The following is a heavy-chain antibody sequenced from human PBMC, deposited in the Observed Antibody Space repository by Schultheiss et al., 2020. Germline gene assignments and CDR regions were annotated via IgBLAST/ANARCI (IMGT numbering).Heavy chain of an antibody. V-gene: IGHV3-23*01. CDR1: GFTFTSYA. CDR3: AKSGTLTTGGWFDP. J-gene: IGHJ5*02. D-gene: IGHD4-17*01. CDR2: ISASGGST. Sequence: GGSLRLSCAASGFTFTSYAMSWVRQAPGKGLEWVSLISASGGSTYYADSVKGRFTISRDTSKNTLYLQMNSLRAEDTAVYYCAKSGTLTTGGWFDPWGQGTLVTVSS.